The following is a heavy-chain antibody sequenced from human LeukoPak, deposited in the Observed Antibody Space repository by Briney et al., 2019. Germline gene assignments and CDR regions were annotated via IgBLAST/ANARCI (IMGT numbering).Heavy chain of an antibody. CDR1: GFSFTAYS. CDR2: IGPGGDI. V-gene: IGHV3-48*01. J-gene: IGHJ4*02. Sequence: GGPLRLSCVASGFSFTAYSMNWVRQAPGRGLEWISYIGPGGDIYYADSVTGRFTVSRDIAENSLYLQMNGLRVEDTAVYYCARRFDSWGQGTLVTVPS. CDR3: ARRFDS.